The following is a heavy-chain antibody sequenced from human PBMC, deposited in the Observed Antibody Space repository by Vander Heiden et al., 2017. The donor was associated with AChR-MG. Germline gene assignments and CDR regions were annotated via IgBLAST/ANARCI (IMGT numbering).Heavy chain of an antibody. Sequence: QVQLQQWGAGLLKPSETLSLTCAVYGGSFSGYYWSWIRQPPGKGLEWIGEINHSGSTNYNPSLKSRVTISVDTSKNQFSLKLSSVTAADTAVYYCARSFGIAAACWFDPWGQGTLVTVSS. D-gene: IGHD6-13*01. CDR2: INHSGST. J-gene: IGHJ5*02. V-gene: IGHV4-34*01. CDR3: ARSFGIAAACWFDP. CDR1: GGSFSGYY.